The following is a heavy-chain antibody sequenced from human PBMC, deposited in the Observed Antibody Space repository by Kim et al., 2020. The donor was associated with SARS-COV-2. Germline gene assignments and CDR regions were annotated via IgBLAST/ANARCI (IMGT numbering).Heavy chain of an antibody. J-gene: IGHJ6*02. CDR3: ARAASSSWLYYYYGMDV. CDR1: GDSVSSNSAA. CDR2: TYYRSKWYN. Sequence: SQTLSLTCAISGDSVSSNSAAWNWIRQSPSRGLEWLGRTYYRSKWYNDYAVSVKSRITINPDTSKNQFSLQLNSVTPEDTAVYYCARAASSSWLYYYYGMDVWGQGTTVTVSS. V-gene: IGHV6-1*01. D-gene: IGHD6-13*01.